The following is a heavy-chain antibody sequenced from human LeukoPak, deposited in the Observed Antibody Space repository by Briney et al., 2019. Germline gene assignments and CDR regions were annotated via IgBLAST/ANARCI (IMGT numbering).Heavy chain of an antibody. CDR1: GGSISSYY. CDR2: IYYSGST. J-gene: IGHJ2*01. Sequence: SGTLSLTCTVSGGSISSYYWSWIRQPPGKGLEWIGYIYYSGSTNYNPSLKSRVTISVDTSKNQFSLKLSSVTAADTAVYYCARVVPYYYWYFDLWGRGTLVTVSS. V-gene: IGHV4-59*01. D-gene: IGHD3-10*01. CDR3: ARVVPYYYWYFDL.